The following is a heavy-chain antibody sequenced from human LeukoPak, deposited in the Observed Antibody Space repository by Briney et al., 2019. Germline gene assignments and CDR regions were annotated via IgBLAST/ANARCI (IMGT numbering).Heavy chain of an antibody. CDR2: IYPGDSDT. V-gene: IGHV5-51*01. J-gene: IGHJ4*02. Sequence: GESLKISCKGSGYSFSSYWIGWVRQMPGRGLEWMGIIYPGDSDTRYSPSFQGQVTISADKSISTAYLQWSSLKASDAAMYFCACNNYGDLRIWGQGTLVTVSS. CDR3: ACNNYGDLRI. CDR1: GYSFSSYW. D-gene: IGHD4-17*01.